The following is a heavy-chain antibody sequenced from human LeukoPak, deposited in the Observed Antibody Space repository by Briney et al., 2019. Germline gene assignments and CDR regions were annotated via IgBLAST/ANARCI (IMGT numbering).Heavy chain of an antibody. J-gene: IGHJ4*02. V-gene: IGHV3-15*01. CDR2: IKRKGDDGTI. D-gene: IGHD3/OR15-3a*01. Sequence: GGSLRLSCAAYGFSFSNAWMSWVRQAPGKGLEWVGRIKRKGDDGTIDYAAPVKGRLTISRDDARNTLYLQMNSLKSEDTAVYYCTAGTGRSDFDYWGQGTLVTVSS. CDR1: GFSFSNAW. CDR3: TAGTGRSDFDY.